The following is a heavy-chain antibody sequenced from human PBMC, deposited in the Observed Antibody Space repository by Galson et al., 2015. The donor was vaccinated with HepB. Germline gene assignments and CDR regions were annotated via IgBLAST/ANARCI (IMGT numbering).Heavy chain of an antibody. CDR3: ARGRGSWYWYFDY. CDR1: GFTVSSNY. D-gene: IGHD6-13*01. V-gene: IGHV3-66*02. Sequence: SLRLSCAASGFTVSSNYMSWVRQAPGKGLEWVSVINSGGRIYYADPVKGRFTISRDNSKNTLYLQMNSLRAEDTAVYYCARGRGSWYWYFDYWGQGTLVTVSS. J-gene: IGHJ4*02. CDR2: INSGGRI.